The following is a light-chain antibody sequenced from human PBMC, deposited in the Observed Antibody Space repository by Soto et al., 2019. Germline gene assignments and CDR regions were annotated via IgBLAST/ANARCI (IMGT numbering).Light chain of an antibody. Sequence: QPASVSGSPGQSITISCTGTSSDVGSYNLVSWYQQHPGKAPKLMIYEGSKRPSGVSNRFSGSKSCNTASLTISGLQAEDEADDYCCSYAGSSTYVFGTGTKLTVL. CDR3: CSYAGSSTYV. CDR1: SSDVGSYNL. V-gene: IGLV2-23*01. J-gene: IGLJ1*01. CDR2: EGS.